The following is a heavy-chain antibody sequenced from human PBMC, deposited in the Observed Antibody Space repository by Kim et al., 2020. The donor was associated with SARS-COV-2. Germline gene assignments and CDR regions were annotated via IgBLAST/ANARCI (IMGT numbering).Heavy chain of an antibody. Sequence: SETLSLICNVSGASIRGTMYYWGWIRQPPGKGLEWIGSIYDNGNTYYNPSLGNRVTISLDTSKNQFSLRLDSVTAADMGVYYCATPGGDDTGYFVFEYWG. CDR2: IYDNGNT. J-gene: IGHJ4*01. CDR1: GASIRGTMYY. V-gene: IGHV4-39*07. D-gene: IGHD3-9*01. CDR3: ATPGGDDTGYFVFEY.